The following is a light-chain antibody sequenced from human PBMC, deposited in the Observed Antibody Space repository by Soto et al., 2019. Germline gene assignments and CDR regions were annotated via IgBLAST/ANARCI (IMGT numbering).Light chain of an antibody. Sequence: QSALTQPPSASGSPGQSVTISCTGTSSDVGGYNYVSWYQQHPDKAPKLMIYEVSKRPSGVPDRFSGSKSGNTASLTGSGLQAEDEADYYCSSYAGSKNSVFGGGTKLTVL. V-gene: IGLV2-8*01. CDR1: SSDVGGYNY. CDR2: EVS. CDR3: SSYAGSKNSV. J-gene: IGLJ3*02.